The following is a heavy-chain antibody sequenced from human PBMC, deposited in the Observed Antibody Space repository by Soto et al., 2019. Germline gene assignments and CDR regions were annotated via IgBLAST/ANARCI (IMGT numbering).Heavy chain of an antibody. CDR3: ARDLSVAGPDY. D-gene: IGHD6-19*01. V-gene: IGHV3-30*03. Sequence: GGFLRLSCAASGFTFRSYAMHWVRQAPGKGPEWVAVISYDESDKYYADSLKGRFTISRDNSKNTLYLQMNSLRGEDTAVYYCARDLSVAGPDYWGQGTLVTVSS. J-gene: IGHJ4*02. CDR1: GFTFRSYA. CDR2: ISYDESDK.